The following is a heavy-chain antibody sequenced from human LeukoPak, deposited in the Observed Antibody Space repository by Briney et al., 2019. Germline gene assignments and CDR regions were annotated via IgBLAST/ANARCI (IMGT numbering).Heavy chain of an antibody. V-gene: IGHV4-39*01. D-gene: IGHD3-16*02. CDR1: SGSISSKNYY. CDR3: ARHLYRRGAGPIHCYYYGLDV. CDR2: IYYSGST. Sequence: PSETLSLTCTVSSGSISSKNYYWGWIRQPPGKGLEWIGSIYYSGSTYYNPSLKSRVTMFLDTSKKQFSLNLTSVTAADTAVYYCARHLYRRGAGPIHCYYYGLDVWGQGTTVTVSS. J-gene: IGHJ6*02.